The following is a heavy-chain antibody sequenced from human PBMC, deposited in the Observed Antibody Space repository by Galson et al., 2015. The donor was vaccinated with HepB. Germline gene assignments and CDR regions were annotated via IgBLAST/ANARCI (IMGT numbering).Heavy chain of an antibody. D-gene: IGHD1-26*01. J-gene: IGHJ4*02. CDR1: GDSFNSYY. CDR3: ARHRYSGSPYYFDY. Sequence: ETLSLTCAVSGDSFNSYYWSWIRQPPGKGLEWIGFIYYTGSTNSNPSLKSRVTISVDTSKNQFSLKLSSVTAADTAVYYCARHRYSGSPYYFDYWGQGTLVTVSS. CDR2: IYYTGST. V-gene: IGHV4-59*08.